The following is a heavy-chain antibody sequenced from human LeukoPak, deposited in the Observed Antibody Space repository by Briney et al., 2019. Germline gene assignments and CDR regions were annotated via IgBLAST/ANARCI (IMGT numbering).Heavy chain of an antibody. V-gene: IGHV1-69*13. CDR1: GGTFSSYA. D-gene: IGHD3-3*01. CDR3: ARGAAGELRFLEYY. J-gene: IGHJ4*02. CDR2: IIPIFGTA. Sequence: SVKVSCKASGGTFSSYAISWVRQAPGQGLEWMGGIIPIFGTANYAQKFQGRVTITADESTSTAYMELSSLRSEDTAVYYCARGAAGELRFLEYYWGQGSLVTVSS.